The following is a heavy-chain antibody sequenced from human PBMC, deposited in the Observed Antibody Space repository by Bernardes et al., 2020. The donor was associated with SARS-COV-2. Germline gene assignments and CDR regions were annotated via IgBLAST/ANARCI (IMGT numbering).Heavy chain of an antibody. CDR2: IYYSGTT. V-gene: IGHV4-38-2*02. CDR3: ARLWGRNWHNFDY. CDR1: DYSISSGYF. J-gene: IGHJ4*02. D-gene: IGHD3-16*01. Sequence: SETLSLTCTVSDYSISSGYFWGWIRQPPGKGLEWIGSIYYSGTTYYNPSLKSRVTISVDTSKNQFSLKLSSVTAAETAVYYCARLWGRNWHNFDYWGQGTLVTVSS.